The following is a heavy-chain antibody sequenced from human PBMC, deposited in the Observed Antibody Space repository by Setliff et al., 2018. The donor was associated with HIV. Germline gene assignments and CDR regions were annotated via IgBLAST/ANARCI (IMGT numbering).Heavy chain of an antibody. Sequence: PSETLSLTCSVSGVSINRTDHYWGWIRQSPGKRLEWIGSVSQSGGTYYNPSLKSRITISVDRSKHLFSLKLISVTAADQGVYYCARVPVAGANWFDPWGLGTLVTVSS. V-gene: IGHV4-39*01. CDR2: VSQSGGT. J-gene: IGHJ5*02. CDR3: ARVPVAGANWFDP. CDR1: GVSINRTDHY. D-gene: IGHD2-21*01.